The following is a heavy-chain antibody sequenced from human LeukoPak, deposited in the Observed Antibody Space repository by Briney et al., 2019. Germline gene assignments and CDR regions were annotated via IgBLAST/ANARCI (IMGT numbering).Heavy chain of an antibody. D-gene: IGHD3-10*01. V-gene: IGHV4-34*01. CDR1: GGSFSDYS. Sequence: SETLSLTCAVYGGSFSDYSWSWIRQPPGKGLEWIGEINHSGSTNYNPSLKSRVTISVDTSKNQFSLKLGPVTAADTAVYYCARGGFGDDYYYYYYMDVWGKGTTVTISS. CDR3: ARGGFGDDYYYYYYMDV. J-gene: IGHJ6*03. CDR2: INHSGST.